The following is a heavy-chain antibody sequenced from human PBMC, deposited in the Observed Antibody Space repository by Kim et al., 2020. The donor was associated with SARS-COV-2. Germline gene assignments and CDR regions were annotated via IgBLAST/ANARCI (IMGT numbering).Heavy chain of an antibody. Sequence: SETLSLTCTVSGGSISNYYWSWIRQPPGKGLEWIGYIYYSGSTNYNPSLKSRVTISVDTSKNQFSLKLSSVTAADTAVYYCARRALGYCSSTSCYSGMDVWGQGPTVTVSS. D-gene: IGHD2-2*02. J-gene: IGHJ6*02. CDR1: GGSISNYY. CDR2: IYYSGST. V-gene: IGHV4-59*13. CDR3: ARRALGYCSSTSCYSGMDV.